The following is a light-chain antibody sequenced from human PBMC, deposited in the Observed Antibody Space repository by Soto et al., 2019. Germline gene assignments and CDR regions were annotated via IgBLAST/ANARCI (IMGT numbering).Light chain of an antibody. CDR2: DND. J-gene: IGLJ3*02. CDR3: GTWDSGLTAWV. Sequence: QSVLTQPPSVSAAPGQRVTISCSGSASNVGTHFVSWYQHLPGAAPKLLIYDNDERPSEIPDRFSGSKSDTSATLTITGLQTGDEADYYCGTWDSGLTAWVFGGGTKLTVL. CDR1: ASNVGTHF. V-gene: IGLV1-51*01.